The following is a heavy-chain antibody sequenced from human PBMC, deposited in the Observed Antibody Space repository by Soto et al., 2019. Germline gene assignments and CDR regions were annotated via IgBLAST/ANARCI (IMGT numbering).Heavy chain of an antibody. CDR1: GFTFSSYA. J-gene: IGHJ1*01. D-gene: IGHD2-2*01. CDR2: ISGSVRST. Sequence: GGSLRLSCAASGFTFSSYAMSWVRQAPGKGLEWVSAISGSVRSTYYADSVKGRFTISRDNSKNTLFLQMNSLRDDDTAIYYCAKRRLNTITSLSDFWGQGVQVTVSS. CDR3: AKRRLNTITSLSDF. V-gene: IGHV3-23*01.